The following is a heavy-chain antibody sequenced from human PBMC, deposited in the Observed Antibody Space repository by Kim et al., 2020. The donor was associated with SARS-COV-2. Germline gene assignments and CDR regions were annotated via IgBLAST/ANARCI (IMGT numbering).Heavy chain of an antibody. V-gene: IGHV4-34*01. J-gene: IGHJ6*01. CDR1: GGSFSGYY. CDR2: INHSGST. Sequence: SETLSLTCAVYGGSFSGYYWSWIRQPPGKGLEWIGEINHSGSTNYNPSLKSRVTISSDTSKNQSSLKLSSGTAADTAVYYCARGQIDSSGLGDYYYCGM. D-gene: IGHD3-22*01. CDR3: ARGQIDSSGLGDYYYCGM.